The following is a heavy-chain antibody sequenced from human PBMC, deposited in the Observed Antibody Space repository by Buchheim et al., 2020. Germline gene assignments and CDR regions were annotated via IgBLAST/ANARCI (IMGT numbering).Heavy chain of an antibody. D-gene: IGHD3-22*01. CDR1: GFTVSSDP. V-gene: IGHV3-66*01. J-gene: IGHJ5*02. Sequence: EVQLVESGGGLVQPGGSLRLSCAVSGFTVSSDPMSWVRQAPGKGLEWVSAIYGGGATYYTDSVKGRFNISRDSSKNTLYLQMNRLRVEDTAMYYCARRQPSGSWFDPWGQGTL. CDR2: IYGGGAT. CDR3: ARRQPSGSWFDP.